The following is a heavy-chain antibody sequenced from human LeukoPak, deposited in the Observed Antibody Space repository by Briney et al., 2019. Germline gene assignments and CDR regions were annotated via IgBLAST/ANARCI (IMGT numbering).Heavy chain of an antibody. CDR3: AGGDYYDRSGYYLY. D-gene: IGHD3-22*01. V-gene: IGHV3-11*01. CDR2: ISSSGSTI. J-gene: IGHJ4*02. CDR1: GFAFSDYY. Sequence: GGSLRLSCAASGFAFSDYYMSWIRQAPGKGLEWVSYISSSGSTIYYADSVKGRFTISRDNAKNSLYLQMNSLRAEDTAVYYCAGGDYYDRSGYYLYWGQGTLVTVSS.